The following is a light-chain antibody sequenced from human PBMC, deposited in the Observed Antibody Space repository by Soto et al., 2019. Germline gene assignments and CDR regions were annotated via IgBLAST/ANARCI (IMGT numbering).Light chain of an antibody. J-gene: IGKJ1*01. V-gene: IGKV1-39*01. CDR1: QSISSY. CDR2: AAS. CDR3: QQSYSTPRT. Sequence: DIQMTQSPSSLSASVGDRVTITCRASQSISSYLNWYQQKPGKAPKLLMYAASSLQSGVPSRFSGSGSGTDFTLTISSLQPEDSATYYCQQSYSTPRTFGQGTKVEIK.